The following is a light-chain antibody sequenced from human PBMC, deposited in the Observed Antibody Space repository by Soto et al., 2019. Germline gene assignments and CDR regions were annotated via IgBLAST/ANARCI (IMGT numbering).Light chain of an antibody. CDR2: EVS. CDR3: NSYTGSSTYV. J-gene: IGLJ1*01. CDR1: SSDVGSYNR. V-gene: IGLV2-18*02. Sequence: QSALTQPPSVSGPPGQSVAISCPGTSSDVGSYNRVSWYQQPPGAAPKLMIYEVSNRPSGVPDRFSGSKSGNTASLTISGLQAEDEADYYCNSYTGSSTYVFGTGTKVTV.